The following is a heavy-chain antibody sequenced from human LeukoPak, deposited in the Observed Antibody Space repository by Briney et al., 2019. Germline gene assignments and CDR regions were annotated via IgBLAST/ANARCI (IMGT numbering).Heavy chain of an antibody. J-gene: IGHJ3*02. CDR3: ARYDYGPRIGAFDI. CDR2: ISSSGSTK. CDR1: GFTFSDYY. Sequence: GGSLRLSCAASGFTFSDYYMSWIRQAPGKGLEWVSYISSSGSTKYYADSVKGRFTISRDNAKNSLYLQMNSLRAEDTAVYYCARYDYGPRIGAFDIWGQRTMVTVSS. D-gene: IGHD4-17*01. V-gene: IGHV3-11*04.